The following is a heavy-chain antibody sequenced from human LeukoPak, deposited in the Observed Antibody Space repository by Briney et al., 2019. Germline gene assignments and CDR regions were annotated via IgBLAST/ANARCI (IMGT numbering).Heavy chain of an antibody. D-gene: IGHD2-15*01. CDR2: IYYSGST. Sequence: SETLSLTCTVSGGSISSSSYYWGWIRQPPGKGLEWIGSIYYSGSTYYNPSLKSRVTISVDTSKNQFSLKLSSVTAADTAVYYCARGRRGGIVVVVAATPVYFDYWGQGTLVTVSS. CDR3: ARGRRGGIVVVVAATPVYFDY. J-gene: IGHJ4*02. CDR1: GGSISSSSYY. V-gene: IGHV4-39*07.